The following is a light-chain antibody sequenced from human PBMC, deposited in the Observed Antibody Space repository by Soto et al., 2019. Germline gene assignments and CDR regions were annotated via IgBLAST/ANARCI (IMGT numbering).Light chain of an antibody. CDR2: GAS. V-gene: IGKV3-20*01. CDR3: QQYGGSPPLYT. CDR1: QSVSSSY. J-gene: IGKJ2*01. Sequence: EIVLTQSPGTLSLSPGERATLSCRASQSVSSSYLAWYQQKPGQASRLLIYGASSRATGIPERFSGSGSGTDFTFIISRLESEDFAGYYCQQYGGSPPLYTFGQGTQLEIK.